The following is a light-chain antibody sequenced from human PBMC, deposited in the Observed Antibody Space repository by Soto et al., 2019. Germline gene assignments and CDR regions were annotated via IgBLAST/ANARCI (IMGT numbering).Light chain of an antibody. CDR1: QGISTF. V-gene: IGKV1-9*01. Sequence: IQLTQSPSSLSASVGDRVIITCRASQGISTFLAWYQQKPGKAPKLLIFDASALHSGVPSRFSGSGSGTDFTLTISSLQPEDFATYFCQQLNSYPPTFGGGTKVQIK. J-gene: IGKJ4*01. CDR3: QQLNSYPPT. CDR2: DAS.